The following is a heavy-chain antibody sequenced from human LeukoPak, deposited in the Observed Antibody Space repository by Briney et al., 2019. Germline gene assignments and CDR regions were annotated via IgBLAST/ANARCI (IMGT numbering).Heavy chain of an antibody. CDR1: GFTFSNYA. Sequence: GGSLRLSCAASGFTFSNYAMSWVRQAPGKGLEWVSAISGSGGSTYYADSVKGRFTISRDNAKNSLYLQMNSLRAEDTAVYYCARDSYGSGSFFDYWGQGTLVTVSS. V-gene: IGHV3-23*01. D-gene: IGHD3-10*01. CDR2: ISGSGGST. J-gene: IGHJ4*02. CDR3: ARDSYGSGSFFDY.